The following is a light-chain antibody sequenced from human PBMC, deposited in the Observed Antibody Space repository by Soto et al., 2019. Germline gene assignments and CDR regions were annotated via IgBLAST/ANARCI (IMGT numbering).Light chain of an antibody. V-gene: IGKV3-15*01. CDR1: QSISSN. J-gene: IGKJ5*01. CDR2: AAS. Sequence: DIVRPQVPSTLPQAPGTRPTLTCRDSQSISSNLAWYQQKTGQAPRLLIYAASTRATGMPARFSGSGSGTEFSLTISSLQSEDFAVYYCQQRVNSHITFGQGTRLEIK. CDR3: QQRVNSHIT.